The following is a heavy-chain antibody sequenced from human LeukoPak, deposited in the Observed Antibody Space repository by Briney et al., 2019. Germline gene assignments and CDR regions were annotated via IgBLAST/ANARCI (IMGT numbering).Heavy chain of an antibody. V-gene: IGHV3-30*03. Sequence: GGSLRLSCAASGFTFSSYGMHWVRQAPGKGLEWVAVISYDGSNKYYADSVKGRFTISRDNSKNTLYLQMNSLRAEDTAVYYRARASDSEAAGLVGDYWGQGTLVTVSS. CDR1: GFTFSSYG. CDR3: ARASDSEAAGLVGDY. J-gene: IGHJ4*02. CDR2: ISYDGSNK. D-gene: IGHD6-13*01.